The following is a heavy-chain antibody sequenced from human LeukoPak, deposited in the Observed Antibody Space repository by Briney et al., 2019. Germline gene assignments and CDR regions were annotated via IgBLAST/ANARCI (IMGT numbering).Heavy chain of an antibody. CDR2: IYPGDSDT. Sequence: GESLKIYCKGSGYSFPRYSPGWVRQMPGKGLEWMGIIYPGDSDTRYSPSFQGQVTISADKSISTAYLQWSSLKASDTAIYYCANGRYGDYGAYWGQGTLVTVSS. V-gene: IGHV5-51*01. J-gene: IGHJ4*02. CDR1: GYSFPRYS. D-gene: IGHD4-17*01. CDR3: ANGRYGDYGAY.